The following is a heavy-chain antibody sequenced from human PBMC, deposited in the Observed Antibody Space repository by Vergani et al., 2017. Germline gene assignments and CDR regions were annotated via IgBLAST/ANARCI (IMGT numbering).Heavy chain of an antibody. CDR1: GYPFTSYY. CDR2: INPSGGST. J-gene: IGHJ5*02. Sequence: VQLVPSGAGVKKPGASVKVSCKASGYPFTSYYMHWVRQAPGQGLVWMGIINPSGGSTSYAQKFQCRVTRTRDTSTSTVYMELSSLRYADTAVYYCARGTTGFDPGGQGTLVTVSS. CDR3: ARGTTGFDP. V-gene: IGHV1-46*01. D-gene: IGHD1-7*01.